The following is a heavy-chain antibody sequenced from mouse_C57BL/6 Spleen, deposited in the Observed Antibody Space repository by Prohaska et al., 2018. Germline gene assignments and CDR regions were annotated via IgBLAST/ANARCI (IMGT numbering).Heavy chain of an antibody. CDR2: IRLKSGNYAT. V-gene: IGHV6-3*01. J-gene: IGHJ3*01. Sequence: EVKLEESGGGLVQPGGSMKLSCAAAEFTFSNYWMKWVSQTPEKGLKWVAQIRLKSGNYATDYAEAVKGRLTISRDDSKSSVYLQMNNLRAEDTGIYYCTADPNAYWGQGTLVTVSA. CDR3: TADPNAY. CDR1: EFTFSNYW.